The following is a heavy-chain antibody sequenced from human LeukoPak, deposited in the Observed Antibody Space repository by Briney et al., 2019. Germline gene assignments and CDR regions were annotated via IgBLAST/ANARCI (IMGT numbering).Heavy chain of an antibody. Sequence: GGSLRLSCAASGFIFSSYWMSWVRQAPGKGLEWVANIKQDGSEKYNVDSVKGRFTISRDNAKNSLYLQMNSLRAEDTAVYYCARRFGGAVATYYYYMDVWGKGTTVTVSS. CDR2: IKQDGSEK. CDR1: GFIFSSYW. CDR3: ARRFGGAVATYYYYMDV. J-gene: IGHJ6*03. D-gene: IGHD3-16*01. V-gene: IGHV3-7*01.